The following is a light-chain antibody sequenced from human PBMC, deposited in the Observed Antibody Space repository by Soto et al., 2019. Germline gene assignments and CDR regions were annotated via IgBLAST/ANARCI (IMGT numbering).Light chain of an antibody. CDR1: QSVSSN. J-gene: IGKJ5*01. Sequence: EIVLTQSPDTLSLSPGDRATLSCRASQSVSSNLAWYQQKHGQAPRLLIYGASTRATGIPARFSGSGSGTEFTLTISSLQSEDFAVYYCQQYDNWPITFGQGTRLEIK. CDR2: GAS. CDR3: QQYDNWPIT. V-gene: IGKV3-15*01.